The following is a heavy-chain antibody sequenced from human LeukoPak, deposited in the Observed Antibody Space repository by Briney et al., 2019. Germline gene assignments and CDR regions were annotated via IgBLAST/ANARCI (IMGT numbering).Heavy chain of an antibody. V-gene: IGHV1-18*04. CDR3: ARDRYCSSTSCYRGRFDP. CDR2: ISAYNGNT. D-gene: IGHD2-2*01. Sequence: ASVKVSCKASGYTFTSYGISWVRQAPGQGLEWMGWISAYNGNTNYAQKLQGRVTMTTDTSTSTAYMELRSLRSDDTAVYYCARDRYCSSTSCYRGRFDPWGQGTLDTVSS. CDR1: GYTFTSYG. J-gene: IGHJ5*02.